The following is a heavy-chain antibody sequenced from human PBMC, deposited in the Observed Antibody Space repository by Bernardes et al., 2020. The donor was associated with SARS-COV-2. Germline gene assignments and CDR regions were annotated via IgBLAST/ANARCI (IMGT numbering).Heavy chain of an antibody. CDR3: AERGGRPNQADV. CDR1: GFSVRITY. Sequence: GGSLRLSCAASGFSVRITYMNWVRQAPGKGLEWVSIIYDDGRSFYKDSVKGRFTISRDISKNTVYLQMNSLRVEDSALYYCAERGGRPNQADVWGQGTLVALS. CDR2: IYDDGRS. D-gene: IGHD3-16*01. V-gene: IGHV3-53*01. J-gene: IGHJ1*01.